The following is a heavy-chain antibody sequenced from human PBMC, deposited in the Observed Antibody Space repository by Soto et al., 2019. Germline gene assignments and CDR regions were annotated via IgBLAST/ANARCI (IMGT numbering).Heavy chain of an antibody. J-gene: IGHJ6*02. Sequence: EVQLLESGGGLVQSGGSLRVSCEASGFTLSSYAMSWVRQAPGKGLEWVSAISGSGSKTYYADSVKGRFTISRDNSENTVYLQLNSVRVEDTAVYYCAREVVLGGTNYYYYGLGVWGQGTTVTVSS. CDR1: GFTLSSYA. V-gene: IGHV3-23*01. CDR2: ISGSGSKT. D-gene: IGHD3-10*01. CDR3: AREVVLGGTNYYYYGLGV.